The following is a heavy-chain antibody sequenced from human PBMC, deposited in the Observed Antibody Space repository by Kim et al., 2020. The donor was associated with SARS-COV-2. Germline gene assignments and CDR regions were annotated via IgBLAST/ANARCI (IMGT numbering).Heavy chain of an antibody. D-gene: IGHD3-10*01. Sequence: SETLSLTCTVSGGSISSYYWSWIRQPPGKGLEWIGYIYYSGSTNYNPSLKSRVTISVDTSKNQFSLKLSSVTAADTAVYYCARAGDMVREHNFDYWGQGTLVTVSS. CDR1: GGSISSYY. CDR2: IYYSGST. V-gene: IGHV4-59*13. CDR3: ARAGDMVREHNFDY. J-gene: IGHJ4*02.